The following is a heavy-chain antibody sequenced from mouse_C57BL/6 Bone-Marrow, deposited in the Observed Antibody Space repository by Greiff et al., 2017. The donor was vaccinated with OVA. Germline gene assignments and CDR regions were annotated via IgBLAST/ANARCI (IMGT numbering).Heavy chain of an antibody. Sequence: EVMLVESGGGLVKPGGSLKLSCAASGFTFSDYGMHWVRQAPEKGLEWVAYISSGSSTIYYADTVKGRFTISRDNAKNTLFLQMTSLRYEDTAMDYCARVYDGYSFAYWGQGTLVTVSA. D-gene: IGHD2-3*01. J-gene: IGHJ3*01. V-gene: IGHV5-17*01. CDR1: GFTFSDYG. CDR3: ARVYDGYSFAY. CDR2: ISSGSSTI.